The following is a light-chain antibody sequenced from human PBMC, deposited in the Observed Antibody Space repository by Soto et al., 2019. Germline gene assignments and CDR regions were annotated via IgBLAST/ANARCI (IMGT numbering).Light chain of an antibody. CDR2: GAS. J-gene: IGKJ1*01. V-gene: IGKV3-15*01. CDR3: QQYNNWPTWT. Sequence: EIVMTQSPATLSVSPGERATLSCRASQSVSSNLAWYQQKPGQAPRLLIYGASTRATGIPARFSGRVSGTEFSLTISSPHSEDFAVYYCQQYNNWPTWTFGQGTKVDIK. CDR1: QSVSSN.